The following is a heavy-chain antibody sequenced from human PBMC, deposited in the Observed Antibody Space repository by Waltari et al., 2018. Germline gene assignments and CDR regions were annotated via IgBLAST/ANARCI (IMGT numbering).Heavy chain of an antibody. CDR1: VGSISSGGTY. D-gene: IGHD3-22*01. V-gene: IGHV4-31*03. Sequence: QVQLQESGPGLVKPSQTLSLTCTVSVGSISSGGTYWSWIRQHPGKGLEWVGYIYYSGSTYYNPSLKSRVTISVDTSKNQFSLKLSSVTAADTAVYYCARDLGGYYSDWGQGTLVTVSS. J-gene: IGHJ4*02. CDR2: IYYSGST. CDR3: ARDLGGYYSD.